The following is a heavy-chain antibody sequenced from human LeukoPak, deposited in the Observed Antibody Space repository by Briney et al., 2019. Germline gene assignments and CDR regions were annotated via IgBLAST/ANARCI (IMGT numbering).Heavy chain of an antibody. CDR2: INPSGGST. V-gene: IGHV1-46*01. D-gene: IGHD3-9*01. CDR3: ASIYYDILTGYYSDY. CDR1: GYTFTSYY. Sequence: GASVKVSCKASGYTFTSYYMHWVRQAPGQGLEWMGIINPSGGSTSYAQKFQGRVTMTRDTSTSTVYMELSSLRSEDTAVYYCASIYYDILTGYYSDYWGQGTLVAVSS. J-gene: IGHJ4*02.